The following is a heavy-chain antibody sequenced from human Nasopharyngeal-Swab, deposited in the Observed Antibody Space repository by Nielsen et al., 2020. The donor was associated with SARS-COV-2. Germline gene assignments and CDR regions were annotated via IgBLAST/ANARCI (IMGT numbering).Heavy chain of an antibody. CDR1: GGSISSSSYY. J-gene: IGHJ4*02. CDR3: ARDGAPYSSGWYLFDY. Sequence: SETLSLTCTVSGGSISSSSYYWGWIRQPPGKGLEWIGSIYYSGSTYYNPSLKSRVTISVDTSKNQFSLQLNSVTPEDTAVYYCARDGAPYSSGWYLFDYWGQGTLVTVSS. V-gene: IGHV4-39*07. CDR2: IYYSGST. D-gene: IGHD6-19*01.